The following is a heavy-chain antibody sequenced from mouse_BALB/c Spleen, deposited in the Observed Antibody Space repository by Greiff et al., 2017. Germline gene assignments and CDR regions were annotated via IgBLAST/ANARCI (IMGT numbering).Heavy chain of an antibody. CDR1: GFTFSSYA. CDR3: ARDPLGSYFDS. CDR2: ISSGGST. J-gene: IGHJ2*01. V-gene: IGHV5-6-5*01. Sequence: EVNVVESGGGLVKPGGSLKLSCAASGFTFSSYAMSWVRQTPEKRLEWVASISSGGSTYYPDSVKGRFTISRDNARNILYLQMSSLRSEDTAMYYCARDPLGSYFDSWGQGTTLTVSS. D-gene: IGHD1-3*01.